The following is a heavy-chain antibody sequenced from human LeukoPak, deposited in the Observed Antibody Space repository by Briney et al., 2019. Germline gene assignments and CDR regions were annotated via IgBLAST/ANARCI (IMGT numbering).Heavy chain of an antibody. J-gene: IGHJ5*02. CDR2: ISYDGSNK. CDR3: ARDHSMEYGNWFDP. CDR1: GFTFSTYA. Sequence: SGGSLRLSCAASGFTFSTYAMRWVRQAPGKGLEWVAVISYDGSNKYYADSVKGRFTISRDNSKNTLYLQMNSLRAEDTAVYYCARDHSMEYGNWFDPWGQGTLVTASS. D-gene: IGHD2/OR15-2a*01. V-gene: IGHV3-30-3*01.